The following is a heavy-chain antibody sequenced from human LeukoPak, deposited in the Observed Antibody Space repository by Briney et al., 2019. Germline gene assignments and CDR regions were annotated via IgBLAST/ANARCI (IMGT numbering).Heavy chain of an antibody. Sequence: SETLSLTCTVSGGSINSCFWTWIRQPAGKGLEWIGRIYTGGSTNYNPSLKSRVTMSVDTSKNQFSLKLSSVTAADTAVYYCARNSNYGVDYWGQGTLVTVSS. D-gene: IGHD2/OR15-2a*01. J-gene: IGHJ4*02. CDR3: ARNSNYGVDY. V-gene: IGHV4-4*07. CDR2: IYTGGST. CDR1: GGSINSCF.